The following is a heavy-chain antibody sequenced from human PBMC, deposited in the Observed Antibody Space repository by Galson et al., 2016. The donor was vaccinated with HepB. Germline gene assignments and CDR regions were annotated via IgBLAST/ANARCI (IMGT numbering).Heavy chain of an antibody. D-gene: IGHD2/OR15-2a*01. CDR1: GYTFTTSG. CDR3: ARDVQYRFDS. CDR2: ISTYSGNT. Sequence: SVKVSCKASGYTFTTSGISWVRQAPGQGLEWMGWISTYSGNTKYAQKFQGGLTLTTDSCTTTAYMELRSLRFDDTALYYCARDVQYRFDSWGQGTLVTVSS. J-gene: IGHJ4*02. V-gene: IGHV1-18*01.